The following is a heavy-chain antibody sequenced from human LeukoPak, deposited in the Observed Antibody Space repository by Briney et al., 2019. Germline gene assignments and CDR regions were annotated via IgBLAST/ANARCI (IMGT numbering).Heavy chain of an antibody. CDR3: TRGRPIDY. CDR1: GYSFITYW. J-gene: IGHJ4*02. CDR2: IFPSDSDT. Sequence: GESLKISCKGSGYSFITYWIGWVRQMPGKGLEWMGIIFPSDSDTRYSPSFQGQVTISADKSISTAYLQWSSLKASDTAIYYCTRGRPIDYWGQGTLVTVSS. V-gene: IGHV5-51*01.